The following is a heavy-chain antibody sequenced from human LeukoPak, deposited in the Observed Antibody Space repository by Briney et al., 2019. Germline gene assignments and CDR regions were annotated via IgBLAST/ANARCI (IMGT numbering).Heavy chain of an antibody. D-gene: IGHD3-3*01. CDR3: ARHFDFWSVENWFDP. CDR1: GGTFTNFA. Sequence: SVKVSCKDSGGTFTNFAVSWVRQAPGQGLEWMGGIIPTFATVRYAQEFEGRVAMTADESTNTAYLELNSLRSDDTAVYYCARHFDFWSVENWFDPWGQGTLVTVNS. J-gene: IGHJ5*02. CDR2: IIPTFATV. V-gene: IGHV1-69*13.